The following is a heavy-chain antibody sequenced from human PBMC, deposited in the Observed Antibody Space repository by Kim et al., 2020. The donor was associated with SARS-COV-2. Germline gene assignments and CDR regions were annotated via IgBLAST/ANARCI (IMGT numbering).Heavy chain of an antibody. J-gene: IGHJ3*02. V-gene: IGHV4-59*13. CDR3: AREGGDLDAVDI. Sequence: SETLSLTCTVSGGSISSYYWIWIRQPPGKGLEWIGYIYYSGSTNYNPSLKSRVTISVDTSKNQFSLKLSSVTAADTAVYYCAREGGDLDAVDIWGQATMVTVSS. D-gene: IGHD2-21*02. CDR2: IYYSGST. CDR1: GGSISSYY.